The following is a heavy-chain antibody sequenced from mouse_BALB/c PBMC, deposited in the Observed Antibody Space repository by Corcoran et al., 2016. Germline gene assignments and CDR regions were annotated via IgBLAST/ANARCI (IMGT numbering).Heavy chain of an antibody. CDR2: IDPANGNT. J-gene: IGHJ4*01. V-gene: IGHV14-3*02. D-gene: IGHD2-3*01. CDR3: ASTYDGHYVARDY. CDR1: GFNIKDTY. Sequence: EVQLQQSGAELVKPGASVKLSCTASGFNIKDTYMHWVKQRPEQGLEWIGRIDPANGNTKYDPKFQGKATITADTSSNTAYLQLSSLTSEYNAVYYGASTYDGHYVARDYWCQGTSVTVSS.